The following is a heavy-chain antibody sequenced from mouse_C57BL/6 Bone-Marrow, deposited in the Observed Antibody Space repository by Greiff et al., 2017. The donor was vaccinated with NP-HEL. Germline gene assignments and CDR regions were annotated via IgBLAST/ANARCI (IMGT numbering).Heavy chain of an antibody. J-gene: IGHJ4*01. V-gene: IGHV8-12*01. CDR1: GFSLSTSVMG. CDR3: ARRAGDGYYYAMDY. D-gene: IGHD2-3*01. CDR2: IYWDDDK. Sequence: QVTLKESGPGILQSSQTLSLTCSFSGFSLSTSVMGVSWIRQPSGKGLEWLAHIYWDDDKRFNPSLTRRLTLSKDTSRNQVFLKITSVDTADTATYYCARRAGDGYYYAMDYWGQGTSVTVSS.